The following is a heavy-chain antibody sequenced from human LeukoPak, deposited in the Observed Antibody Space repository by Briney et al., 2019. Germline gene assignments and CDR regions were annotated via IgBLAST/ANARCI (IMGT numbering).Heavy chain of an antibody. D-gene: IGHD2-2*01. Sequence: ASVKVSCTASGYTFTSYDINWVRQAPGQGLEWMGWINPNSGGTNYAQKFQGRVTMTRDTSISTAYMELSRLRSDDTAVYYCARGIVVVPAAIRGKLSDNWFDPWGQGTLVTVSS. J-gene: IGHJ5*02. V-gene: IGHV1-2*02. CDR2: INPNSGGT. CDR1: GYTFTSYD. CDR3: ARGIVVVPAAIRGKLSDNWFDP.